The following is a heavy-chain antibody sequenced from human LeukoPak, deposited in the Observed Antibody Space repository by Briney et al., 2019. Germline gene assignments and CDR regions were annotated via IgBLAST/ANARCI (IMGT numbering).Heavy chain of an antibody. CDR1: GFTVSSNY. V-gene: IGHV3-66*02. J-gene: IGHJ3*02. CDR3: ARDLSGSYYGAFDI. CDR2: IYSGGST. Sequence: GGSLRLSCAASGFTVSSNYMSWVRQAPGKGLEWGSVIYSGGSTYYADSVKGRFTISRDSSKNTLYLQMNSLRAEDTAVYYCARDLSGSYYGAFDIWGQGTMVTVSS. D-gene: IGHD1-26*01.